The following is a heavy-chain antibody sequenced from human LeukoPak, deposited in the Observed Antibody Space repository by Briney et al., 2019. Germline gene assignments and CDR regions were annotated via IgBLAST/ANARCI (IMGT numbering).Heavy chain of an antibody. V-gene: IGHV3-74*03. J-gene: IGHJ5*02. CDR1: GFTFSRYW. D-gene: IGHD4/OR15-4a*01. Sequence: GGSLRLSCAASGFTFSRYWTHWVRPAPGKGLVWVSRINSDGSATTYADFVKGRFTISRDNAKNTLYLQMNSLRVDDTAMYYCERDYGAWGQGTLVTVSP. CDR2: INSDGSAT. CDR3: ERDYGA.